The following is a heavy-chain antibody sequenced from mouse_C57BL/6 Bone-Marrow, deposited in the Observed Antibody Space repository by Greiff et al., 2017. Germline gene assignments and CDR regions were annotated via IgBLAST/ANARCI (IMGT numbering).Heavy chain of an antibody. Sequence: QVQLQQSGPGLVQPSQSLSITCTVSGFSLTSYGVHWVRQSPGKGLEWLGVIWRGGSTDYNAAFMSRLSITKDNSKSQVFFQMNSLQADDTAIYYCAKKISCYAPYAMDYWGQETSVTVSS. CDR3: AKKISCYAPYAMDY. D-gene: IGHD2-12*01. V-gene: IGHV2-5*01. CDR1: GFSLTSYG. J-gene: IGHJ4*01. CDR2: IWRGGST.